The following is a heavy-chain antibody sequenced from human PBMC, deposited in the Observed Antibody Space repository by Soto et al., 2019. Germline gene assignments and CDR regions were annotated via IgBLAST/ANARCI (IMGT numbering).Heavy chain of an antibody. CDR2: IYWDNGK. J-gene: IGHJ6*04. CDR1: GFSLNDNGAA. D-gene: IGHD6-6*01. Sequence: QITLRESGPTLIIPTQVLTLTCTFSGFSLNDNGAAVGWIRQPPGKALECLTFIYWDNGKRYSPSLKTRLTISKDTSRIQVVLTMANMDPLHTATYSGVRARRVGLIARPGDRFQSDNAIDIWGRGTTVTVSS. CDR3: VRARRVGLIARPGDRFQSDNAIDI. V-gene: IGHV2-5*02.